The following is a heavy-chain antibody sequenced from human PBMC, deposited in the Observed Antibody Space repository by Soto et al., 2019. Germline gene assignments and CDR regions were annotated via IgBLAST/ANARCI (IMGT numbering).Heavy chain of an antibody. CDR3: ARSPPSSYYGGSGTFDY. V-gene: IGHV4-4*02. CDR2: AYHSGST. D-gene: IGHD3-10*01. CDR1: GGFTSTNNW. J-gene: IGHJ4*02. Sequence: QLQLQESGPGLVRPSGTLSLTCAVSGGFTSTNNWWGWVRQPPGKGLEGIGEAYHSGSTDYNPPLKTRVSISVDKSKNQTSLKPTSATAADTAVYYCARSPPSSYYGGSGTFDYWGQGTLVTVSS.